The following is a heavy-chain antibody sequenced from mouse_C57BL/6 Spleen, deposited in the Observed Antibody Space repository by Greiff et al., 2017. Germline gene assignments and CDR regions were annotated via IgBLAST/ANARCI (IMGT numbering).Heavy chain of an antibody. D-gene: IGHD1-1*01. CDR3: ARGQEWTTVVDYAMDY. J-gene: IGHJ4*01. CDR2: IDPSDSYT. V-gene: IGHV1-50*01. Sequence: VQLQQPGAELVKPGASVKLSCKASGYTFTSYWMQWVKQRPGQGLEWIGEIDPSDSYTNYNQKFKGKATLTVATSSSTAYMQLSSLTSEDSAVYYCARGQEWTTVVDYAMDYWGQGTSGTVSS. CDR1: GYTFTSYW.